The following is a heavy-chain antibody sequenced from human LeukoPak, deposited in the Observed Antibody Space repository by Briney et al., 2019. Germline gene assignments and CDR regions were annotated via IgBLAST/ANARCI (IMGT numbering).Heavy chain of an antibody. J-gene: IGHJ5*02. CDR3: AKAPPASGGIDP. D-gene: IGHD2-15*01. Sequence: GSLRLSCAASGFTFSSYGMHWVRRAPGKGLEWVAVISYDGSNKYYADSVKGRFTISRDNSKNTLYLQMNSLRAEDTAVYYCAKAPPASGGIDPWGQGTLVTVSS. CDR1: GFTFSSYG. V-gene: IGHV3-30*18. CDR2: ISYDGSNK.